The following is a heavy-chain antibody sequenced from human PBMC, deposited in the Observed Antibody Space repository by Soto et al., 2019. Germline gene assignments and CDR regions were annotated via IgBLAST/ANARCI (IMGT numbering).Heavy chain of an antibody. D-gene: IGHD3-10*01. J-gene: IGHJ4*02. CDR1: GGSLSSGGYY. CDR3: ARDGATMVRGVIID. CDR2: IYYSGST. V-gene: IGHV4-31*03. Sequence: LSLTFTVSGGSLSSGGYYWSWIRQHPGKGLEWIGYIYYSGSTYYNPSLKSRVTTSVDTSKNQFSLKLSSVTAADTAVYYCARDGATMVRGVIIDWGQGTLVTVSS.